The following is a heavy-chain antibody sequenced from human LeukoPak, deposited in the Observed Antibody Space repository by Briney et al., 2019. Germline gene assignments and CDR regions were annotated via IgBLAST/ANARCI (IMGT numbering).Heavy chain of an antibody. D-gene: IGHD3-22*01. J-gene: IGHJ1*01. V-gene: IGHV3-7*01. Sequence: GGSLRLSCEGSGFTFSNYWMGWVRQAPGKGPQWVANIKTDGSEKYYVDSVKGRFTISRDNAKNSLYLQMNSLRAEDTAVYYCATYSSLNRREFQYWGQGTLLTVSS. CDR2: IKTDGSEK. CDR3: ATYSSLNRREFQY. CDR1: GFTFSNYW.